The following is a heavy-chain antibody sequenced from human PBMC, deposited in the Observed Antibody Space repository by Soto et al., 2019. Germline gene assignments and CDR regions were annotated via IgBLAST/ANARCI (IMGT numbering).Heavy chain of an antibody. CDR2: VPGDGSRA. D-gene: IGHD1-26*01. CDR1: GFSFSSDF. J-gene: IGHJ6*02. CDR3: ARENWYSLVV. V-gene: IGHV3-74*01. Sequence: EVQLVESGGGSVQTGGSLRLSCAASGFSFSSDFMAWVRQAPGEGLVSVSHVPGDGSRASYADSVRGLFTISRDNAKDTLYLQMDRLRDEDTAIYYPARENWYSLVVWRPGTTVTVSS.